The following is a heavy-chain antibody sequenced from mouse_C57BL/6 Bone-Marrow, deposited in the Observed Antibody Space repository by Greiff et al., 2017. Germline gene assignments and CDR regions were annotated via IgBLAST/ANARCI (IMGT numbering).Heavy chain of an antibody. J-gene: IGHJ2*01. CDR2: IRYDGST. CDR3: ARDPKLYFDY. V-gene: IGHV3-6*01. Sequence: VQLKESGPGLVKPSQSLSLSCSVTGYSITSGYYWNWIRQFTGNKLEWMGYIRYDGSTNYNPSLKNRISITRDTSKNQFFLKLNSVTTEDTATYYCARDPKLYFDYWGQGTTLTVSS. CDR1: GYSITSGYY.